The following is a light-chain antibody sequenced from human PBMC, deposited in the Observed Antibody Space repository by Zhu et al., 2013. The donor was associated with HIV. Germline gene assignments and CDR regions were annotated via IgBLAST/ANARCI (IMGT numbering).Light chain of an antibody. CDR3: LLSYSGTYV. V-gene: IGLV7-46*01. CDR2: ATN. J-gene: IGLJ1*01. Sequence: QSVVTQEASLTVSPGGTVTLTCASSTGPVTSGHYPYWFQQKPGQAPMTLIYATNNRLSWTPARFSGSLLGGKAALTLSGAQPDDEADYYCLLSYSGTYVFGTGTKVTVL. CDR1: TGPVTSGHY.